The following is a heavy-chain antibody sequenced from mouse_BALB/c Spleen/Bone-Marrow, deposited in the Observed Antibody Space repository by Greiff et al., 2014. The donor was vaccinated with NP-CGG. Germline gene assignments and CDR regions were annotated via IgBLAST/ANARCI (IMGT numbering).Heavy chain of an antibody. J-gene: IGHJ1*01. CDR3: ARGTTALRYFDV. Sequence: VQLQQSGGGLVQPGGSRKLSCAASGFTFSSFGMHWIRQAPEKGLEWVAYINGGSNTIYYADTVKGRFTISRDNPKNTLFLQXXXXXXEDXAMYFCARGTTALRYFDVWGAGTTVTVSS. CDR2: INGGSNTI. D-gene: IGHD1-2*01. CDR1: GFTFSSFG. V-gene: IGHV5-17*02.